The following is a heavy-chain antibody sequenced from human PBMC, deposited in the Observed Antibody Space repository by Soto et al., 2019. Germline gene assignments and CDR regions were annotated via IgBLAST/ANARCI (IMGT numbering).Heavy chain of an antibody. CDR2: ISGSGGST. V-gene: IGHV3-23*01. D-gene: IGHD3-3*01. Sequence: PGGSLRLSCAASGFTFSSYAMSWVRQAPGKGLEWVSAISGSGGSTYYADSVKGRFTISRDNSKNTLYLQMNSLRAEDTAVYYCAKNLYYDFWSGYRDDNWFDPWGQGTLVTVSS. CDR3: AKNLYYDFWSGYRDDNWFDP. J-gene: IGHJ5*02. CDR1: GFTFSSYA.